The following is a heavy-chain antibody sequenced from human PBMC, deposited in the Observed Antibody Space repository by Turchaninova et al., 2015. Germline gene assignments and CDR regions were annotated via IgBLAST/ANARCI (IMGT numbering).Heavy chain of an antibody. V-gene: IGHV3-15*07. J-gene: IGHJ6*03. CDR2: IKSKTDGGTT. Sequence: GGSLRLSCAASGFTFSNAWMNWVRQAPGKGLEWVGRIKSKTDGGTTDYAAPVKGRFTISRDDSKNSLYLEMNSLKTDDTAVYYCARGLDSSSFFYYMDVWGKGTTVTVSS. D-gene: IGHD3-22*01. CDR3: ARGLDSSSFFYYMDV. CDR1: GFTFSNAW.